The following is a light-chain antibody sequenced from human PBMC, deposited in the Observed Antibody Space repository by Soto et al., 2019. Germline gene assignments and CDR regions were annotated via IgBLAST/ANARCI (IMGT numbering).Light chain of an antibody. CDR1: SSDIGNYNF. CDR3: SSYAGSNTYV. CDR2: EVS. Sequence: QPVLTQPPSASGSHGQSVAVSCTGTSSDIGNYNFVSWYQQHPGKAPKLMIYEVSKRPSGVPDRFSGSKSGNTASLTVSGLQAEDEADYYCSSYAGSNTYVFGTGTQLTVL. J-gene: IGLJ1*01. V-gene: IGLV2-8*01.